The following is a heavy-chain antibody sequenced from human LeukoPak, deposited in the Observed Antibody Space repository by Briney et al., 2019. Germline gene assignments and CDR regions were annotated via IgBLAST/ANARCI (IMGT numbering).Heavy chain of an antibody. Sequence: TTSETLSLTCTVSGGSISSFYWSWIRQPPGKGLEWIGYIYYSGSTNYNPSLKSRVTISVDTSKNQFSLKLSSVTAADTATYYCAKSLSGSYWGPIGYWGQGILVTVSS. D-gene: IGHD1-26*01. CDR1: GGSISSFY. CDR3: AKSLSGSYWGPIGY. V-gene: IGHV4-59*01. CDR2: IYYSGST. J-gene: IGHJ4*02.